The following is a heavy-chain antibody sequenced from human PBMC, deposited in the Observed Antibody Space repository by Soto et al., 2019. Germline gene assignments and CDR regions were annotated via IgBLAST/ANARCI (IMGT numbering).Heavy chain of an antibody. V-gene: IGHV4-59*01. D-gene: IGHD6-13*01. J-gene: IGHJ6*03. CDR2: VYYSGNT. CDR1: GGSISPYY. Sequence: SETLSLTCTVSGGSISPYYWSWIRQPPGKGLEWIGYVYYSGNTNYNPSLESRVTISVDTSRNQFSLNLTSATAADTAVYYCARKGAAASYAHSYMDVWGRGTTLTVSS. CDR3: ARKGAAASYAHSYMDV.